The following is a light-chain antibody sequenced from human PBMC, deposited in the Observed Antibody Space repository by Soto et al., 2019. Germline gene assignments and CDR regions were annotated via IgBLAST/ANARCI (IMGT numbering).Light chain of an antibody. V-gene: IGKV3-15*01. CDR3: QQYNNWPLT. Sequence: EIVMTQSPATLSVSPGERATLSCRASQSVSSNVAWYQQKVVQAPRLLIYGASTRATGIPARFSGSGSGTEFTLTISSLQSEDFAVYYCQQYNNWPLTFGQGTKVEIK. CDR1: QSVSSN. CDR2: GAS. J-gene: IGKJ1*01.